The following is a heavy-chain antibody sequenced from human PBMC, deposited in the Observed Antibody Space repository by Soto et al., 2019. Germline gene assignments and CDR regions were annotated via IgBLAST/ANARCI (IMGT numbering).Heavy chain of an antibody. CDR1: GFTFDDYA. J-gene: IGHJ4*02. D-gene: IGHD3-10*01. V-gene: IGHV3-9*01. CDR3: AIPSTPYYYGSGSPLWGFDY. Sequence: EVQLVESGGGLVQPGRSLRLSCAASGFTFDDYAMHWVRQAPGKGLEWVSGISWNSGSIGYADSVKGRFTISRDNAKNSLYLQMNSLRAEDTAVYYCAIPSTPYYYGSGSPLWGFDYWGQGTLVTVSS. CDR2: ISWNSGSI.